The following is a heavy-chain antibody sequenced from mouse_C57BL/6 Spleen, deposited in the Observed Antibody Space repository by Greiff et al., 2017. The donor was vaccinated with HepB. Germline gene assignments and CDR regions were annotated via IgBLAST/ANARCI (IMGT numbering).Heavy chain of an antibody. J-gene: IGHJ3*01. Sequence: VQLQQSGTVLARPGASVKMSCKTSGYTFTSYWMHWVKQRPGQGLEWIGAIYPGNSDTSYNQKFKGKAKLTAVTSASTAYMELSSLTNEDSAVYYCTIYYDYDGGAWFAYWGQGTLVTVSA. CDR1: GYTFTSYW. V-gene: IGHV1-5*01. CDR2: IYPGNSDT. D-gene: IGHD2-4*01. CDR3: TIYYDYDGGAWFAY.